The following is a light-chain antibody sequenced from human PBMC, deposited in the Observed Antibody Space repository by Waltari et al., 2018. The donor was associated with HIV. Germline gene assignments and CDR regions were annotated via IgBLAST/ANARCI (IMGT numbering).Light chain of an antibody. CDR3: RSYDRTLSGFV. CDR2: CNT. V-gene: IGLV1-40*01. Sequence: QAILTPPPSVSGAPGQWATISCTGTSSNIGAGFDFNWYEQAPGTAPKLLSFCNTNRPAGFPWRFSAYRCGSSASLTSAWLRADDEADYYCRSYDRTLSGFVFGSGTQVTV. J-gene: IGLJ1*01. CDR1: SSNIGAGFD.